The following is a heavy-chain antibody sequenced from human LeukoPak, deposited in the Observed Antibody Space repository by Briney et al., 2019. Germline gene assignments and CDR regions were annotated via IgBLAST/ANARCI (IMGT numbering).Heavy chain of an antibody. D-gene: IGHD6-6*01. J-gene: IGHJ6*03. CDR1: GGTFSSYA. V-gene: IGHV1-69*05. CDR2: IIPIFGTA. CDR3: ASGAGSIAARLIDYYCYYMDV. Sequence: ASVKVSCKASGGTFSSYAISWVRQAPGQGLEWMGGIIPIFGTANYAQKFQGRLTITTDESTSTAYMELSSLRSEDTAVYYCASGAGSIAARLIDYYCYYMDVWGKGTTVTVSS.